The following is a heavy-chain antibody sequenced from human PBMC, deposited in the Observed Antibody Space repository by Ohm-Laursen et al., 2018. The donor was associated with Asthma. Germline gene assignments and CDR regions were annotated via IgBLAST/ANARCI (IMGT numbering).Heavy chain of an antibody. D-gene: IGHD3-22*01. CDR3: AKRLTYYYDSSGVVGAFDI. CDR1: GFTFSRYA. J-gene: IGHJ3*02. Sequence: SLRLSCSATGFTFSRYAMSWVRQAPGKGLEWVSAISGSGGSSYYADSVKGRFTISRDNSKNTLYLQMNSLRAEDTAVYYCAKRLTYYYDSSGVVGAFDIWGQGTMVTVSS. V-gene: IGHV3-23*01. CDR2: ISGSGGSS.